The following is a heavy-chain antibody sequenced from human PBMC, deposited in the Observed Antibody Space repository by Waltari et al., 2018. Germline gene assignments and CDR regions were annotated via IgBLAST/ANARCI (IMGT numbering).Heavy chain of an antibody. D-gene: IGHD3-9*01. CDR2: INPNRGGT. CDR1: GYTFTGYY. CDR3: ARVLLLRYFDWLGY. V-gene: IGHV1-2*02. J-gene: IGHJ4*02. Sequence: QVQLVQSGAEVKKPGASVKVSCKASGYTFTGYYMHWVRQAPGQGLEWMGWINPNRGGTNYAQKFQGRVTMTRDTSISTAYMELSRLRSDDTAVYYCARVLLLRYFDWLGYWGQGTLVTVSS.